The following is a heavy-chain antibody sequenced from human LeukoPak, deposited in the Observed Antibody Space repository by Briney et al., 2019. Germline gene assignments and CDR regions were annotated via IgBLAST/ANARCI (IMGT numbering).Heavy chain of an antibody. J-gene: IGHJ4*02. CDR2: IYYTGST. CDR3: AKHKNSGVATSYYFDY. V-gene: IGHV4-39*01. D-gene: IGHD5-12*01. Sequence: SETLSLTRVVSGDSISSSTYYWGWIRQPPGKGLEWIGSIYYTGSTYYNPSLKSRVTISVDTSKNQLSLTLTSVTAADTAVYYCAKHKNSGVATSYYFDYWGQGTLVTVSS. CDR1: GDSISSSTYY.